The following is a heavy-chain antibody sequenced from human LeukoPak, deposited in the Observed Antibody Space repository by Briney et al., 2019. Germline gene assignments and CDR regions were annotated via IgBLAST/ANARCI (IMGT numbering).Heavy chain of an antibody. V-gene: IGHV3-66*01. J-gene: IGHJ4*02. CDR3: ARLNFGDDY. CDR2: IYGSTSA. CDR1: GFTFSSYE. Sequence: GGSLRLSCAASGFTFSSYEMNWVRQAPGKGLEWVSLIYGSTSADYADSVKGRFTISRDNSMNTVYLQMNSLRAEDTAIYYCARLNFGDDYWGQGTLVAVSS. D-gene: IGHD4-17*01.